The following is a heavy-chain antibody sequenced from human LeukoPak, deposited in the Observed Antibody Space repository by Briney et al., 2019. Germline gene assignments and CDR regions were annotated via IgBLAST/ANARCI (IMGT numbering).Heavy chain of an antibody. CDR1: VYTFTSYA. V-gene: IGHV7-4-1*02. Sequence: GASVKVSCKTTVYTFTSYAMNWVRQAPGQGLEWMGWINTNTGNPTYAQGFTGRFVFSLDTFVTTAYLQFSSLKGEDTALYYSASGWTYCTAGVCSGVGFDPWGQGTLVTVSS. D-gene: IGHD2-8*02. J-gene: IGHJ5*02. CDR2: INTNTGNP. CDR3: ASGWTYCTAGVCSGVGFDP.